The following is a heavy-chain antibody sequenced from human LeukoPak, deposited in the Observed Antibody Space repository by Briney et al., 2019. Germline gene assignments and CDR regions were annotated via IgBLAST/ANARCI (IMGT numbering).Heavy chain of an antibody. CDR2: IYYSGST. CDR1: GDSVSSYY. CDR3: ARGFSSWPYYFDY. V-gene: IGHV4-59*02. J-gene: IGHJ4*02. D-gene: IGHD6-13*01. Sequence: SETLSLTCTVSGDSVSSYYWSWIRQPPGKGLEWIAYIYYSGSTTYNPSLKSRVTVSVDTSKNQFSLKLSSVTAADAAVYYCARGFSSWPYYFDYWGQGTLVTVSS.